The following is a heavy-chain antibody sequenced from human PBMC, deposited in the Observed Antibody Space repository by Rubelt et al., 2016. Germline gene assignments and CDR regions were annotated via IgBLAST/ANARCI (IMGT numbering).Heavy chain of an antibody. V-gene: IGHV4-34*01. CDR1: GGSFSGFY. J-gene: IGHJ6*02. Sequence: GAGLLKPSETLSLTCAVYGGSFSGFYWSWIRQPPGKGLEWIGEISHGGNINYNPSLKSRVTISVDTSKNQFSLNLGSVTAADTAVYFCARGVEIHSDDYGMDVWGQGTTVIVSS. CDR3: ARGVEIHSDDYGMDV. D-gene: IGHD1-26*01. CDR2: ISHGGNI.